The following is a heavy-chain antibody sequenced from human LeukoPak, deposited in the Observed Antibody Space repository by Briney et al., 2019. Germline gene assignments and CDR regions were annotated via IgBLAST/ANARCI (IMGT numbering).Heavy chain of an antibody. CDR3: ARAKATVVTPDY. CDR2: ITPILGIA. CDR1: GGTFSSYA. V-gene: IGHV1-69*04. D-gene: IGHD4-23*01. J-gene: IGHJ4*02. Sequence: GASVKVSCKASGGTFSSYAISWVRQAPGQGLEWMGRITPILGIANYAQKFQGRVTITADKSTSTAYMELSSLRSEDTAVYYCARAKATVVTPDYWDQGTLVTVSS.